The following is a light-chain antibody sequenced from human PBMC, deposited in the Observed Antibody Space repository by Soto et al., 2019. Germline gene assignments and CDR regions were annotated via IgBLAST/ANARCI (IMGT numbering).Light chain of an antibody. V-gene: IGKV1-8*01. CDR3: QQYNTYST. CDR2: AAS. CDR1: QGISSY. J-gene: IGKJ1*01. Sequence: AVLMTQSPSSFSASPGDRVTITCRASQGISSYLAWYQQKPGKAPKLLIYAASTLQSGVPSRFSGSGSGTEFTLTISSLQPVDFATYYCQQYNTYSTFGQGTKVDIK.